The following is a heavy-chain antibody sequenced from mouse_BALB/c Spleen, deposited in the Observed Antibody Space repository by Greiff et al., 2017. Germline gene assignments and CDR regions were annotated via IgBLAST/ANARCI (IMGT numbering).Heavy chain of an antibody. CDR1: GFSLTSYD. J-gene: IGHJ4*01. V-gene: IGHV2-9-2*01. CDR3: VRDLRYYAMDY. D-gene: IGHD6-1*01. CDR2: IWTGGGT. Sequence: VKVVESGPGLVAPSQSLSITCTVSGFSLTSYDISWIRQPPGKGLEWLGVIWTGGGTNYNSAFMSRLSISKDNSKSQVFLKMNSLQTDDTAIYYCVRDLRYYAMDYWGQGTSVTVSS.